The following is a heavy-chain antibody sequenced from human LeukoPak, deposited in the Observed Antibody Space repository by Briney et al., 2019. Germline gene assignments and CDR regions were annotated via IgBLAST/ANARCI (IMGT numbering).Heavy chain of an antibody. CDR3: ARDSWVYDILTGYYDYYYYYMDV. D-gene: IGHD3-9*01. CDR2: IYTSGST. CDR1: GGSISSYY. Sequence: PSETLSLTCTVSGGSISSYYWSWLRQPAGKGLEWIGRIYTSGSTNYNPSLKSRVTMSVDTSKNQFSLKLSSMTAADTAVYYCARDSWVYDILTGYYDYYYYYMDVWGKGTTVTVSS. V-gene: IGHV4-4*07. J-gene: IGHJ6*03.